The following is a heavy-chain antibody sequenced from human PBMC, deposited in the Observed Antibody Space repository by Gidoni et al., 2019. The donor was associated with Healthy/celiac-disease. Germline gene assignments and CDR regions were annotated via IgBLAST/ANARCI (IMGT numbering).Heavy chain of an antibody. D-gene: IGHD2-2*01. Sequence: QVQLQESGPGLVKPSQTLSLTCTVSGGSIRSGGYYWSWIRQHPGKGLEWIGYIYYSGSTYYNPSLKSRVTISVDTSKNQFSLKLSSVTAADTAVYYCARDRDIVVVPAANFYYYYGMDVWGQGTTVTVSS. J-gene: IGHJ6*02. CDR1: GGSIRSGGYY. CDR3: ARDRDIVVVPAANFYYYYGMDV. V-gene: IGHV4-31*03. CDR2: IYYSGST.